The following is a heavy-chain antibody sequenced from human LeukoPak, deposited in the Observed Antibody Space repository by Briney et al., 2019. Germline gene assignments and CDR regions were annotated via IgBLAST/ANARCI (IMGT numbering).Heavy chain of an antibody. D-gene: IGHD4-11*01. CDR2: INGNGDIT. Sequence: PGGSLRLSCAASGFTFSSYAMSWVRQAPGKGLEWVSGINGNGDITYYADSVKGRFTISRDNSKNTLYLQMNSLRAEDTAVYYCARDSLQGTTDYYYGMDVWGQGPRSPSP. CDR1: GFTFSSYA. CDR3: ARDSLQGTTDYYYGMDV. V-gene: IGHV3-23*01. J-gene: IGHJ6*02.